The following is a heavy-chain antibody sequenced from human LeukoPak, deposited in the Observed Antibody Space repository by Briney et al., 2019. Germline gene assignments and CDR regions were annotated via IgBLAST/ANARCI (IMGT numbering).Heavy chain of an antibody. V-gene: IGHV4-61*02. CDR3: ARALHPEYGSGSYYNSSLWFDP. CDR1: GGSISSGSYY. Sequence: SETLSLTCTVSGGSISSGSYYWSWIRQPAGKGLEWIGRIYTSGSTNYNPSLKSRVTISVDTSKNQFSLKLSSVTAADTAAYYCARALHPEYGSGSYYNSSLWFDPWGQGTLVTVSS. CDR2: IYTSGST. J-gene: IGHJ5*02. D-gene: IGHD3-10*01.